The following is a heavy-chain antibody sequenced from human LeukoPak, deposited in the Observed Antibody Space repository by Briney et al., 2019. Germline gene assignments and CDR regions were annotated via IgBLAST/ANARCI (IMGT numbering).Heavy chain of an antibody. Sequence: PGGSLRLSCAASGFTFSSYAMSWVRQAPGKGLEWVSAISGSGGSTYYADSVKGWFTISRDNSKNTLYLQMNSLRAEDTAVYYCAKTMVRGVIITSDYWGQGTLVTVSS. V-gene: IGHV3-23*01. CDR2: ISGSGGST. CDR1: GFTFSSYA. J-gene: IGHJ4*02. CDR3: AKTMVRGVIITSDY. D-gene: IGHD3-10*01.